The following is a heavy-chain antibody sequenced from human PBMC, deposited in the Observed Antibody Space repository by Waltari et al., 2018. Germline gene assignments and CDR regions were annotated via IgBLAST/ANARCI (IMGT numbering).Heavy chain of an antibody. D-gene: IGHD3-3*01. Sequence: EVQLLESVGALVQPGGSLRLSCAASGFTFSSYCMSWVLQAPGKGLEWVANIKQDGREKYYVDSVKGRFTISRDNAKNSLYLQMNSLRAEDTAVYYCARDRNYDFWSGHRYDYWGQGTLVTVSS. V-gene: IGHV3-7*01. CDR1: GFTFSSYC. CDR3: ARDRNYDFWSGHRYDY. CDR2: IKQDGREK. J-gene: IGHJ4*02.